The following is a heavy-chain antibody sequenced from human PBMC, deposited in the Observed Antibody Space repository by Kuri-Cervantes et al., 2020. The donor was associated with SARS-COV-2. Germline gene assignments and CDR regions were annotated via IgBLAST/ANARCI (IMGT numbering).Heavy chain of an antibody. V-gene: IGHV4-59*08. CDR1: GGSISSYY. Sequence: GSLRLSCTVSGGSISSYYWSWIRQPPGKGLEWIGYIYYSGSTNYNPSLKSRVTISVDTSKNQFSLKLSSVTAADTAVYYCAVDSSGYFYYYGMDVWGQGTTVTVSS. CDR3: AVDSSGYFYYYGMDV. J-gene: IGHJ6*02. CDR2: IYYSGST. D-gene: IGHD3-22*01.